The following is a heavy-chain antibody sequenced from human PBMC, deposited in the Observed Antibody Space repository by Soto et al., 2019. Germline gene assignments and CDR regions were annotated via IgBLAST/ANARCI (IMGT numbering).Heavy chain of an antibody. J-gene: IGHJ6*02. CDR3: ARESGPRQLNQMDV. CDR2: VQFDGNTK. Sequence: QVQLVESGGGVVQPERSLRLSCAASGFAFSIYGMHWVRQAPGKGLEWVAFVQFDGNTKYYADSVKGRFTGSRDNSRNTLFRQVNSLRVEDTGVYYCARESGPRQLNQMDVWGQGTTVTVSS. CDR1: GFAFSIYG. D-gene: IGHD2-2*01. V-gene: IGHV3-33*01.